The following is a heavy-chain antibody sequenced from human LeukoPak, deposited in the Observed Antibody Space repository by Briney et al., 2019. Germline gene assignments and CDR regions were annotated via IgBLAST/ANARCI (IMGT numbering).Heavy chain of an antibody. CDR3: ATPYSGGYHGLDI. CDR2: INHRGNT. CDR1: GGSFTGNY. V-gene: IGHV4-34*01. D-gene: IGHD1-26*01. J-gene: IGHJ3*02. Sequence: SETLSLTCAVYGGSFTGNYWTWVRQPPGKGLEWIGEINHRGNTNYNPSLKSRVTISVDTSKNQFSLKLSSVTAAYTAVYYCATPYSGGYHGLDIWGQGTMVTVSS.